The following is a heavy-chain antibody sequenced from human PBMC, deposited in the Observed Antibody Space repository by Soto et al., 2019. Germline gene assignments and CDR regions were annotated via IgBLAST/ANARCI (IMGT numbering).Heavy chain of an antibody. CDR1: GFTSSSYA. CDR2: ISGSGGST. CDR3: AKDLLATKYHDSRDTGY. V-gene: IGHV3-23*01. Sequence: GGSLRLSWAASGFTSSSYAMIWVRQAPGKGLEWVSAISGSGGSTYYADSVKGRFTISRDNSKNTLYLQMNSLRAEDTAVYYCAKDLLATKYHDSRDTGYWRQATLVTV. D-gene: IGHD3-22*01. J-gene: IGHJ4*02.